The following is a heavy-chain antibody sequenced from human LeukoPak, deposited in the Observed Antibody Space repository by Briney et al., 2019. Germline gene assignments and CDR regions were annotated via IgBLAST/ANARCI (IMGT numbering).Heavy chain of an antibody. CDR1: EGFFSGFS. J-gene: IGHJ6*03. CDR2: INDSGGT. CDR3: TRRVTIIYCMDL. Sequence: SETLSLTCALFEGFFSGFSWTWIPPFPGRGLEWIGEINDSGGTNYSPSLKSRVTISVDPSKKQFSMKLRSITAADTAVYYSTRRVTIIYCMDLWGKGTTVTVSS. V-gene: IGHV4-34*01. D-gene: IGHD3-3*01.